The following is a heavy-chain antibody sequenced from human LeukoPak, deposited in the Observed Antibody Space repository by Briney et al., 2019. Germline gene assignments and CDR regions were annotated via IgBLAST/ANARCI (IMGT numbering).Heavy chain of an antibody. CDR1: GYSFTRYY. Sequence: ASVKVSCKASGYSFTRYYMHCVRQAPGQALEWLGIINPGGGSTSHAQNFQGRGTMTRDTSTRTFYMELSSLRSEDTAVYYCARDSQTTYYSTSGSYFRLDYWGQGTLVTVSP. J-gene: IGHJ4*02. V-gene: IGHV1-46*01. D-gene: IGHD3-10*01. CDR2: INPGGGST. CDR3: ARDSQTTYYSTSGSYFRLDY.